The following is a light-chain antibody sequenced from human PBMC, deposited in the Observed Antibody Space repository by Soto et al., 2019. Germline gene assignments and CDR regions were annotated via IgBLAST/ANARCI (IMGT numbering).Light chain of an antibody. CDR1: SSNIGSNY. CDR2: RNN. CDR3: AAWDDSLREV. V-gene: IGLV1-47*01. Sequence: QSVLTQPPSASGTPGQRVTISCSGSSSNIGSNYVYWYQQLPGTAPKLLIYRNNQRPSGVPDRFSGSKSGTSASLAISGLRSEDVADYYCAAWDDSLREVFGGGTKLTVL. J-gene: IGLJ2*01.